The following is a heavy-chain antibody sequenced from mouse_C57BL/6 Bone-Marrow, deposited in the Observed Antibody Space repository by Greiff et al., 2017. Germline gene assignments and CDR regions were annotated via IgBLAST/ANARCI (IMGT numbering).Heavy chain of an antibody. Sequence: VQLKQPGAELVKPGASVKLSCKASGYTFTNYWMHWVKQRPGQGLEWIGMMHPNGGSPDYNEKFKSEATLSVDKSSRTAYMELSSLTSEDSAVYYCARSYDGDDCTLDVWGQGTAVTVSS. V-gene: IGHV1-64*01. CDR3: ARSYDGDDCTLDV. CDR2: MHPNGGSP. J-gene: IGHJ4*01. D-gene: IGHD2-3*01. CDR1: GYTFTNYW.